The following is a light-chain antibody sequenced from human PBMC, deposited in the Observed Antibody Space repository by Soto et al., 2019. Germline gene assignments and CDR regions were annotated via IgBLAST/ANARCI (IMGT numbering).Light chain of an antibody. CDR3: QQYNSWLWT. J-gene: IGKJ5*01. CDR1: QSVSSY. CDR2: GAS. Sequence: EIVMTQSPATLSLSPGERATLPCRASQSVSSYLAWYQQKPGQAPRLLIYGASTRATGIPARFSGSGSGTEFTLIISSLQSEDSAVYYCQQYNSWLWTFGQGTRLEIK. V-gene: IGKV3-15*01.